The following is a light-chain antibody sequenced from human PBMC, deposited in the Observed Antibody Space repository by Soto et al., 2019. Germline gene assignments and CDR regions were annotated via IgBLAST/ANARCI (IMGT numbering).Light chain of an antibody. CDR1: SSDVGSYNL. Sequence: QSALTQPASVSGSPEQSITISCTGTSSDVGSYNLVSWYQQHPGKAPKLMIYEGNKRPSGVSNRFSGSKSGNTASLTISGLQAEDEADYYCCSYAGSSTLVFGGGTKLTVL. CDR2: EGN. CDR3: CSYAGSSTLV. V-gene: IGLV2-23*01. J-gene: IGLJ2*01.